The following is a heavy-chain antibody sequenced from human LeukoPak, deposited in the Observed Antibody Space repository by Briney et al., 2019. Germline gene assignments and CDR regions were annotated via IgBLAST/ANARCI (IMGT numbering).Heavy chain of an antibody. Sequence: PGGSLRLSCTASGFTFGDYAMSWVRQAPGKGLEWVANIKKDGSEKYCVDAVKGRFTISRDNAKTSLYLQMNSLRAEDTAVYYCARDLSGIAGYTYGRGIDYWGQGTLVTVSS. D-gene: IGHD5-18*01. CDR2: IKKDGSEK. CDR3: ARDLSGIAGYTYGRGIDY. V-gene: IGHV3-7*01. J-gene: IGHJ4*02. CDR1: GFTFGDYA.